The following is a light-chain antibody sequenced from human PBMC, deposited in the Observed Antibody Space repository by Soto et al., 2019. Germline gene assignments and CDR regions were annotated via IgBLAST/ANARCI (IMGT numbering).Light chain of an antibody. CDR2: NNN. CDR3: SAWDDTLDADV. J-gene: IGLJ1*01. CDR1: SSNIGDNP. V-gene: IGLV1-44*01. Sequence: QSVLPQPPSASAPPGQRVTISCSGGSSNIGDNPVNWYQHLPGAAPTLLIYNNNQRPSGVPDRLSGSKSGASASLAISGLRSEDEADYYCSAWDDTLDADVFGTGTKLTVL.